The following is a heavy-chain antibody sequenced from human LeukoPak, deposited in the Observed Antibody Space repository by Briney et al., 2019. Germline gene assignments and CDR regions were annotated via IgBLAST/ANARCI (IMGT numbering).Heavy chain of an antibody. CDR2: MNPNSGNT. Sequence: ASVKVSCKASGYTFTSYDINRVRQATGQRLEWMGWMNPNSGNTGYAQKFQGRVTMTRNTSISTAYMELSSLRSEDTAVYYCARTAGRGIAAAGTEAYWGQGTLVTVSS. D-gene: IGHD6-13*01. V-gene: IGHV1-8*01. CDR3: ARTAGRGIAAAGTEAY. CDR1: GYTFTSYD. J-gene: IGHJ4*02.